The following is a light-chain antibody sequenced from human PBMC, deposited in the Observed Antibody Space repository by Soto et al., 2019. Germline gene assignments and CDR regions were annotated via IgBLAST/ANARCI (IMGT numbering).Light chain of an antibody. CDR3: QKYGTSPPLT. CDR1: QSVSSNY. Sequence: EIVLTQSPGTLSLSPGERATLSCRASQSVSSNYLAWYQQKPGQAPRLLIYGASSRATGIPDRFSGSGSATDFTLTLSRLEPEDFAVYYCQKYGTSPPLTFGGGTKVEIK. J-gene: IGKJ4*01. CDR2: GAS. V-gene: IGKV3-20*01.